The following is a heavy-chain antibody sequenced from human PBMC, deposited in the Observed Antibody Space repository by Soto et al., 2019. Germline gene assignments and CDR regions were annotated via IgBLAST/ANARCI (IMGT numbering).Heavy chain of an antibody. V-gene: IGHV1-8*01. CDR2: MNPNTGNT. J-gene: IGHJ4*02. Sequence: QVQLVQSGAEVKKPGAPVKVSCKASGYTFTDYDINWVRQATGQGLEWMGWMNPNTGNTRYAQNFQGRLIMTRDTSISPAKRELMSRRSGHGAFYFCARGRGLTMTASGGQEPL. D-gene: IGHD3-16*01. CDR1: GYTFTDYD. CDR3: ARGRGLTMTAS.